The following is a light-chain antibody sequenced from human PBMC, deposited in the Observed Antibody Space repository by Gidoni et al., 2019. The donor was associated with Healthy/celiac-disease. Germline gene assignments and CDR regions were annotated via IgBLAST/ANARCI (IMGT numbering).Light chain of an antibody. Sequence: EMVLTPSPGTLSWSPGERATISCRASQSVSSSYLAWYQQKPGQAPRLLIYGASSRATGIPDRFSGSGSGTDFTLTISRLEPEDFAVYYCQQYGSSPYTFGQGTKLEIK. CDR1: QSVSSSY. V-gene: IGKV3-20*01. CDR2: GAS. CDR3: QQYGSSPYT. J-gene: IGKJ2*01.